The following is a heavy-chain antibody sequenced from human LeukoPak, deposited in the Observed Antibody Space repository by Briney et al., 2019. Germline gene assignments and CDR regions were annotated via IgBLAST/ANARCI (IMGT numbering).Heavy chain of an antibody. CDR2: INPRSGDT. CDR1: VYTFSDYY. CDR3: AREGGAYTTWWKAFDM. J-gene: IGHJ3*02. V-gene: IGHV1-2*02. Sequence: ASVKVSCKASVYTFSDYYVHWVRQAPGQGLEWMGWINPRSGDTNYLEKFQGRVTVTRDTSISAAYLELNRLTPDDTAVYFCAREGGAYTTWWKAFDMWGQGTLVSVSS. D-gene: IGHD3-16*01.